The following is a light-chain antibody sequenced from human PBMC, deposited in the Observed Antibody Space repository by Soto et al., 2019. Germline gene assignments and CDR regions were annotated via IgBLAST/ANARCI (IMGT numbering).Light chain of an antibody. V-gene: IGKV1D-8*03. Sequence: VIWMTPSPSLLSASTGDRVTISCRMSQGISSYLAWYQQKPGKAPKLLIYDASNLETGVPSRFSGSGSGTDFTFTISSLQPEDIATYYCQQYDNLPLTFGGGTKVDIK. CDR1: QGISSY. CDR2: DAS. CDR3: QQYDNLPLT. J-gene: IGKJ4*01.